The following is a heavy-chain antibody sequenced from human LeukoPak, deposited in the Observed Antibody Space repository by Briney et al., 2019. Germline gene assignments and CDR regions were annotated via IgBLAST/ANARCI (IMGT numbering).Heavy chain of an antibody. D-gene: IGHD3-9*01. Sequence: ASVKVSCKASGYTFTSYAMNWVRQAPGQGLEWMGWINTNTGNPTYAQGFTGRFVFSLDTSVSTAYLQISSLKAEDTAVYYCARDRLPYDILTGYYNEAFDIWGQGTTVTVSS. CDR3: ARDRLPYDILTGYYNEAFDI. J-gene: IGHJ3*02. CDR2: INTNTGNP. V-gene: IGHV7-4-1*02. CDR1: GYTFTSYA.